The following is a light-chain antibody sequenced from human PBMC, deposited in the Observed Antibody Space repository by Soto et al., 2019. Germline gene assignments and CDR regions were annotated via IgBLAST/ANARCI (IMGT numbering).Light chain of an antibody. CDR2: HVS. CDR3: QQYNTFST. J-gene: IGKJ1*01. Sequence: DIQMTQSPSTLSASVGDRVTIACRASQTINNWLAWYQQKPGKAPKLLIYHVSTLASGVPSRFSGSGSGTEFPLTISSLQPDDFATYYCQQYNTFSTFGQGTKVEIK. CDR1: QTINNW. V-gene: IGKV1-5*01.